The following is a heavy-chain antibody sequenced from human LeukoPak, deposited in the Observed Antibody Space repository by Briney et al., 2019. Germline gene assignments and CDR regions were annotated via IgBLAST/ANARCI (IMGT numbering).Heavy chain of an antibody. Sequence: EWVSAISGSGGSTYYADSVKGRFTISRDNSKNTLYLQMNSLRAEDTAVYYCAKIYSGSYYDYWGQGTLVTVSS. D-gene: IGHD1-26*01. V-gene: IGHV3-23*01. CDR3: AKIYSGSYYDY. J-gene: IGHJ4*02. CDR2: ISGSGGST.